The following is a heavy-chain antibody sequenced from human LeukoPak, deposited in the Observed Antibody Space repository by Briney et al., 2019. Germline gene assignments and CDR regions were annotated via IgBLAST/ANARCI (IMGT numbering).Heavy chain of an antibody. D-gene: IGHD1-1*01. CDR3: ARDRHWNQGNFDY. CDR2: INPNSGDT. V-gene: IGHV1-2*02. CDR1: GYTITGYY. J-gene: IGHJ4*02. Sequence: ASVKVSCQASGYTITGYYIHWVRQAPGQGLEWMGWINPNSGDTNYAQKFQGRVTMTRDTSINTAFMELSRLRSDDTAVYYCARDRHWNQGNFDYWGQGTLVTVSS.